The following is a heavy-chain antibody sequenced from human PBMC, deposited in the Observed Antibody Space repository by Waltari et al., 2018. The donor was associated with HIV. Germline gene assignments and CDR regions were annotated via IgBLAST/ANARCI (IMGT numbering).Heavy chain of an antibody. V-gene: IGHV4-59*01. CDR3: VRGRQYISSSYVDP. D-gene: IGHD6-19*01. CDR1: HGSIRSYY. J-gene: IGHJ5*02. CDR2: IDYSGST. Sequence: HVQLQESGPGLVKPSETLSLICTVSHGSIRSYYWSWIRQPPGKGLEWIGNIDYSGSTNDNPALKSRVTISVDTSKNQFSLRLTSVTAADTAGYYCVRGRQYISSSYVDPGGQGTLVTVSS.